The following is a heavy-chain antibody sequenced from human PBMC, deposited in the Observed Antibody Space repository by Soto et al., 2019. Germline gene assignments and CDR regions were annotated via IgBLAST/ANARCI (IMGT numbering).Heavy chain of an antibody. CDR3: ARSPGGRIPAAMAYYYYMDV. CDR2: IYYSGST. CDR1: GGSISSYY. J-gene: IGHJ6*03. D-gene: IGHD2-2*01. Sequence: SETLSLTCTVSGGSISSYYWSWIRQPPGKGLEWIGYIYYSGSTNYNPSLKSRVTISVDTSKNQFSLKLSSVTAADTAVYYCARSPGGRIPAAMAYYYYMDVWGKGTTVTVSS. V-gene: IGHV4-59*08.